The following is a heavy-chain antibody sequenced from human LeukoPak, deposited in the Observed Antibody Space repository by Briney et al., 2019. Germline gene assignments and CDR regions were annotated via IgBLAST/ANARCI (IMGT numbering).Heavy chain of an antibody. CDR2: ISGSGANT. Sequence: GGSLRLSCAASGFTFSYYAMSWVRQAPGKGLEWVSGISGSGANTYYADSVKGRFTISRDNSKSTLYLQMSSLRAEDTALYYCAKSSEYNNYGIDYWGQGTLVTVSS. J-gene: IGHJ4*02. V-gene: IGHV3-23*01. D-gene: IGHD4-11*01. CDR3: AKSSEYNNYGIDY. CDR1: GFTFSYYA.